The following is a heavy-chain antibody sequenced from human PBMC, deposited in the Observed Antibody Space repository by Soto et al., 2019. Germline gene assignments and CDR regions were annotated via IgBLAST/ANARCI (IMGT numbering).Heavy chain of an antibody. CDR1: SRSSTSTIYS. CDR2: IFYSGST. CDR3: ASSHAGAHITAAVH. J-gene: IGHJ4*02. D-gene: IGHD6-13*01. V-gene: IGHV4-39*07. Sequence: SDTLSLTSTVPSRSSTSTIYSWHLVPQPPGKGLEWIGSIFYSGSTYYNPSLKSRVTISVDRSKNQFSLKLSSVTAADTAVYYCASSHAGAHITAAVHWGQGTLVTVS.